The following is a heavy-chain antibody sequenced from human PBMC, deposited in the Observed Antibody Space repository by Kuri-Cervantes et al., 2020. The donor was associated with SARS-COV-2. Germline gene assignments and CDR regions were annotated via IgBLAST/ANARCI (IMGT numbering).Heavy chain of an antibody. CDR2: INPSGGST. V-gene: IGHV1-46*01. Sequence: ASVKVSCKASGYTFTSYYMHWVRQAPGQGLEWMGIINPSGGSTSYAQKFQGRVTMTRDTSTSTVYMELSSLRAEDTAVYYCAKVLTPPFYYGGNAHGMDVWGQGTTVTVSS. D-gene: IGHD4-23*01. CDR1: GYTFTSYY. J-gene: IGHJ6*02. CDR3: AKVLTPPFYYGGNAHGMDV.